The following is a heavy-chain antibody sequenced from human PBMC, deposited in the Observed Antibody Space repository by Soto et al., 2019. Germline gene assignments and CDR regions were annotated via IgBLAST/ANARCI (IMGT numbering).Heavy chain of an antibody. D-gene: IGHD3-22*01. CDR1: GGFISSGDYS. CDR2: IYQTGSA. V-gene: IGHV4-30-2*01. J-gene: IGHJ4*02. Sequence: PSETLSLTCGVSGGFISSGDYSWSWIRQPPGKGLEWIGYIYQTGSAYSIPSLKSRVTVSVDTSKNQFSLRLSSVTAADTAVYYCARSAHFYSDTRGYYPFYFDSWGPGTLVTVPQ. CDR3: ARSAHFYSDTRGYYPFYFDS.